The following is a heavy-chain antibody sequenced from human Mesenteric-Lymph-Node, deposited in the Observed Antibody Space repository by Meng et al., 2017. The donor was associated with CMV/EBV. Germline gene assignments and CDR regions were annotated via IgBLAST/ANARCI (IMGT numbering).Heavy chain of an antibody. J-gene: IGHJ4*02. D-gene: IGHD1-26*01. Sequence: ASVKVSCKASGYTFIDYYIHWVRQAPGQGLEWMGWISAYNGNTNYAQKLQGRVTMTTDTSTSTAYMELRSLRSDDTAVYYCARSPRGRGVGFDYWGQGTLVTVSS. CDR2: ISAYNGNT. CDR1: GYTFIDYY. V-gene: IGHV1-18*04. CDR3: ARSPRGRGVGFDY.